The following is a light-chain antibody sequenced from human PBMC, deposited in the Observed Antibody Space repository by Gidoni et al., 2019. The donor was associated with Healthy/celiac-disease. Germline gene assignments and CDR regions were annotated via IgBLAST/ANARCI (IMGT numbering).Light chain of an antibody. Sequence: DIVLTQSPDPLAVSLCERATINCKSSQSVLYSSNNKNYLAWYQQKPGQPPKLLIYWASTRESGVPDRFSGSGSGTDFTLTISSLQAEDVAVYYCQQYYSTPCSFGQGTKLEIK. CDR2: WAS. CDR1: QSVLYSSNNKNY. V-gene: IGKV4-1*01. CDR3: QQYYSTPCS. J-gene: IGKJ2*04.